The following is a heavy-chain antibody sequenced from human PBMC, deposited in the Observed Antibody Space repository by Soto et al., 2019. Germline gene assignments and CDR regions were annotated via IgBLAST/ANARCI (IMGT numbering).Heavy chain of an antibody. D-gene: IGHD4-17*01. V-gene: IGHV4-59*01. Sequence: SETLSLTCTVSGGSMSNYYWSWIRQPPGKGLEWIGCVYYSGSTNYNPSLESRVTISVDTSKNQFSLKLSSVTAAGTAVYYCTREQTSTVVTQWGQGTLVTVSS. CDR2: VYYSGST. CDR3: TREQTSTVVTQ. CDR1: GGSMSNYY. J-gene: IGHJ4*02.